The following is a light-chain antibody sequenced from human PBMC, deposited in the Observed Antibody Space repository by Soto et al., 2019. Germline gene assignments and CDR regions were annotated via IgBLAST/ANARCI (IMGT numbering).Light chain of an antibody. J-gene: IGKJ5*01. CDR3: QQSYSSPPIT. CDR1: QSISSF. Sequence: DIQMTQSPSSLSASVGDRITITCRASQSISSFLNWYQQKPGKAPKLLIYSASSLQSGVPSRFSGSGSGTHFTLTINNLQPEDFATYYCQQSYSSPPITFGQGTDWRL. CDR2: SAS. V-gene: IGKV1-39*01.